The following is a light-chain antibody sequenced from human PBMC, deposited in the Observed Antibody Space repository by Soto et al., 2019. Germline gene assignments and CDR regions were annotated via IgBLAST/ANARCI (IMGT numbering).Light chain of an antibody. CDR1: QSVSSSY. V-gene: IGKV3-20*01. CDR2: GAS. J-gene: IGKJ1*01. CDR3: QQYNHWPRT. Sequence: EIVLTQSPGTLSLSPGERATLSCRASQSVSSSYLAWYQQKPGQAPRLLIYGASSRATGIPDRFSGSGSGTDFTLTISSLQSEDFAVYYCQQYNHWPRTFGRGTKVDIK.